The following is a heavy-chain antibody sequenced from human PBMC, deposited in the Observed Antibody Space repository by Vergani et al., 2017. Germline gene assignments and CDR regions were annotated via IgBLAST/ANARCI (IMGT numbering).Heavy chain of an antibody. V-gene: IGHV3-74*01. CDR2: IKSDGSIT. Sequence: DVHLAESGGGFFQPGGSLRLSCSASGFSFNSYWMHWVRQVPGKGLLWVSRIKSDGSITDYADSVKGRFTISRDNAQNTLYLQMNSLMVEDTGVYYCARARCIETCYMSNWLDSWGQGTLVTVSS. D-gene: IGHD3-9*01. CDR1: GFSFNSYW. J-gene: IGHJ5*01. CDR3: ARARCIETCYMSNWLDS.